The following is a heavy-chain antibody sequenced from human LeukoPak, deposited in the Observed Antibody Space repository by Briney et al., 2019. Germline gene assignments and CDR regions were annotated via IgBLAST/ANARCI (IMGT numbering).Heavy chain of an antibody. Sequence: QPGGSLRLSCAASGFTFSSYWMSWVRQAPGKGLEWVANIKQDGSEKYYVDSVKGRFTISRDKAKNSLYLQMNSLRAEDTAVYFCTRGAPRGYSYYYYGLDVWGQGTTVTVSS. CDR3: TRGAPRGYSYYYYGLDV. V-gene: IGHV3-7*01. CDR1: GFTFSSYW. J-gene: IGHJ6*02. CDR2: IKQDGSEK. D-gene: IGHD5-18*01.